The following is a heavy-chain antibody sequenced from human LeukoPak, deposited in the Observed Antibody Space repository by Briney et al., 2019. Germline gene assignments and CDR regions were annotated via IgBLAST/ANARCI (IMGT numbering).Heavy chain of an antibody. D-gene: IGHD6-13*01. CDR3: ARDLGSSWYLGYFDL. CDR2: INSDGSST. Sequence: GGSLRLSCAASGFTFSSYWMHWVRQAPGKGLVWVSRINSDGSSTSYADSVKGRFTISRDNAKNSLYLQMNSLRAEDTAVYYCARDLGSSWYLGYFDLWGRGTLVTVSS. J-gene: IGHJ2*01. V-gene: IGHV3-74*01. CDR1: GFTFSSYW.